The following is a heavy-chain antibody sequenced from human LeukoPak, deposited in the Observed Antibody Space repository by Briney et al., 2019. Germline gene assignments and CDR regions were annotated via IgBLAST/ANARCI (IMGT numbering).Heavy chain of an antibody. Sequence: GGSLRLSCAASGFTFSSYGMHWVRQPPGKGLEWVSTISGSGGSTYSADSVKGRFTISRDNSRNTLFLQMNSLRAEDTAVYYCARNSESGNYYKKPIDFWGQGTLVTVSS. D-gene: IGHD3-10*01. CDR2: ISGSGGST. V-gene: IGHV3-23*01. CDR3: ARNSESGNYYKKPIDF. CDR1: GFTFSSYG. J-gene: IGHJ4*02.